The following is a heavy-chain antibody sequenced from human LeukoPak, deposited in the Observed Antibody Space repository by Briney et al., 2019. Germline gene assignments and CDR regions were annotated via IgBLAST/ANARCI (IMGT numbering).Heavy chain of an antibody. CDR1: GGSISSYY. J-gene: IGHJ4*02. CDR3: ARDRVPLNY. V-gene: IGHV4-59*01. CDR2: IYYSGST. D-gene: IGHD3-10*01. Sequence: PSETLSLTCTVPGGSISSYYWSWIRQPPGKGLEWIGYIYYSGSTNYNPSLKSRVTISVDTSKNQFSLKLSSVTAADTAVYYCARDRVPLNYWGQGTLVTVSS.